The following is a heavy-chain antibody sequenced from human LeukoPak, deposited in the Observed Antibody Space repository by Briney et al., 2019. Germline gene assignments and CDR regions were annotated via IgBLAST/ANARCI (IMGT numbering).Heavy chain of an antibody. V-gene: IGHV4-59*08. D-gene: IGHD6-13*01. Sequence: PSETLSLTCTLSGGSISSYYWSWVRQPPGRGLEWIGYIYYSGSTDYNPSLKSRVTIPRDTSKNQFSLKLISVTAADTAVYYCARLSAGIHYYFDSWGQGTLVTVSS. J-gene: IGHJ4*02. CDR3: ARLSAGIHYYFDS. CDR2: IYYSGST. CDR1: GGSISSYY.